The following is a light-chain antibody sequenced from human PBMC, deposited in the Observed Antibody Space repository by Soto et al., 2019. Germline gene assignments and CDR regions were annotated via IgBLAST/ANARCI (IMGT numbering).Light chain of an antibody. V-gene: IGKV1-39*01. CDR3: QQCNATPLT. Sequence: DIHMTQSPSCRSGSVLGIVSSTVRASQDISNYLKWYQQKPGKAPNLLIFGAKTLQSGVPSRFSGSGYGTDFTLTITTLQPEDVGIYYCQQCNATPLTFGQGTRLEI. CDR2: GAK. CDR1: QDISNY. J-gene: IGKJ5*01.